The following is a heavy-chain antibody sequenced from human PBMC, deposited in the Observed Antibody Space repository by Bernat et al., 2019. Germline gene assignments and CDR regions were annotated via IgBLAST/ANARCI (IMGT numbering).Heavy chain of an antibody. CDR1: GFTFSASA. D-gene: IGHD2-21*01. Sequence: EVQLVEFGGGLVQPGGSLKLSCAASGFTFSASAMHWVRQASGRGLEWVGRIRSKGNSYATTYAASVQGRFTISRDDLKDTAYLQMNSLKTEDTAVYYCISRRYCGGDCYFDYWGQGTLVTVSS. J-gene: IGHJ4*02. CDR3: ISRRYCGGDCYFDY. CDR2: IRSKGNSYAT. V-gene: IGHV3-73*02.